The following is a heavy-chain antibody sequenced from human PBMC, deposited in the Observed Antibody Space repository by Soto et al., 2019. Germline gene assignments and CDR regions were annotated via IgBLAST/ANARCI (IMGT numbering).Heavy chain of an antibody. CDR3: ARGVQPYCGGDCYSIYFDY. Sequence: ASVKVSCKASGYTFTNYYIHWVRQAPGQGLEWMGGIIPIFGTANYAQKFQGRVTITADESTSTAYMELSSLRSEDTAVYYCARGVQPYCGGDCYSIYFDYWG. CDR1: GYTFTNYY. CDR2: IIPIFGTA. J-gene: IGHJ4*01. D-gene: IGHD2-21*02. V-gene: IGHV1-69*13.